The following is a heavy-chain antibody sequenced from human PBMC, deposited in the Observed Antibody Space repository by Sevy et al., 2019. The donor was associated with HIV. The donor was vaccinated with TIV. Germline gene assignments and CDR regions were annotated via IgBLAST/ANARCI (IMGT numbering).Heavy chain of an antibody. CDR3: AREGYGSGNYPFDY. J-gene: IGHJ4*02. Sequence: GGSLRLSCVASGFTFTTYYMHWVRQAPGKGLEWVSSITSGGDYINYADSMKGRITISRDNAKNSLYLQVNSLRAEDTAVYYCAREGYGSGNYPFDYWGRGTLVTVSS. CDR2: ITSGGDYI. D-gene: IGHD3-10*01. V-gene: IGHV3-21*01. CDR1: GFTFTTYY.